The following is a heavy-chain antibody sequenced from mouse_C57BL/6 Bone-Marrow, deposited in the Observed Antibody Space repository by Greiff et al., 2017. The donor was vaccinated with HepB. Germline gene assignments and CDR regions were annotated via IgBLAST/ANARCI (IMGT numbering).Heavy chain of an antibody. CDR3: ARDSTSTVVAPGFAY. CDR2: IYPGSGST. V-gene: IGHV1-55*01. J-gene: IGHJ3*01. CDR1: GYTFTSYW. D-gene: IGHD1-1*01. Sequence: QVQLQQPGAELVKPGASVKMSCKASGYTFTSYWITWVKQRPGQGLEWIGDIYPGSGSTNYNEKFKRKATLTVDTSSSTAYMQLSSLTSDDSAVYYCARDSTSTVVAPGFAYWGQGTLVTVSA.